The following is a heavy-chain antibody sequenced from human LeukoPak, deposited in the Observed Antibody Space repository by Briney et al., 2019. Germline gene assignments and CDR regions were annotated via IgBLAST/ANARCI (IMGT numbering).Heavy chain of an antibody. V-gene: IGHV3-11*04. D-gene: IGHD2-15*01. Sequence: GGSLRLSCAASGFTFSDYYMSWIRQAPGKGLEWVSYISSSGSTIYYADSVKGRFTISRDNAKNSLFLQMTNLRAEDTAVYYCARTGYCSGGSCFYYYSYYMDVWGKGTTITVSS. J-gene: IGHJ6*03. CDR1: GFTFSDYY. CDR2: ISSSGSTI. CDR3: ARTGYCSGGSCFYYYSYYMDV.